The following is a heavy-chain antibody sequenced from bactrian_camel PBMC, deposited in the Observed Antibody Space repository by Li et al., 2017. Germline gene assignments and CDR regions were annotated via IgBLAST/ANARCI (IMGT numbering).Heavy chain of an antibody. CDR2: LNSGGDRP. D-gene: IGHD5*01. Sequence: QLVESGGGLVQPGGSLRLSCAVSGLTFSSLVMSWARQAPGEGLEWIASLNSGGDRPMYAAGSKSRFIISRDNAKNMLYLQLNSLTTEDTAKYICAVGGPAAIGTSPRGQGTQVTVS. CDR1: GLTFSSLV. J-gene: IGHJ4*01. V-gene: IGHV3S42*01. CDR3: AVGGPAAIGTSP.